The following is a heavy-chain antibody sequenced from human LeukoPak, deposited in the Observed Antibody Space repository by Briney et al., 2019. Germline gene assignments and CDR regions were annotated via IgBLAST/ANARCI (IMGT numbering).Heavy chain of an antibody. CDR3: ARLWIQLWPFDY. V-gene: IGHV4-39*01. CDR1: GGSISSSSYY. J-gene: IGHJ4*02. Sequence: SETLPLTCTVSGGSISSSSYYWGWIRQPPGKGLEWIGSIYYSGSTYYNPSLKSRVTISVDTSKNQFSLKLSSVTAADTAVYYCARLWIQLWPFDYWGQGTLVTVSS. D-gene: IGHD5-18*01. CDR2: IYYSGST.